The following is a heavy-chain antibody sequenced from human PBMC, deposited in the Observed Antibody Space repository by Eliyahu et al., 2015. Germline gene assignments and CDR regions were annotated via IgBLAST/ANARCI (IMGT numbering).Heavy chain of an antibody. CDR2: ISSSSSYI. D-gene: IGHD3-3*01. V-gene: IGHV3-21*01. CDR1: GXTFSSYS. CDR3: ARDNYDFWSGYLFDY. J-gene: IGHJ4*02. Sequence: EVQLVESGGGLVKPGGSLXLSCAASGXTFSSYSMXXXRQAPGKGLEWVSSISSSSSYIYYADSVKGRFTISRDNAKNSLYLQMNSLRAEDTAVYYCARDNYDFWSGYLFDYWGQGTLVTVSS.